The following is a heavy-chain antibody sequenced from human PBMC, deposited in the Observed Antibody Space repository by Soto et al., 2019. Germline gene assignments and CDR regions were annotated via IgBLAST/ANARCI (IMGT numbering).Heavy chain of an antibody. V-gene: IGHV3-53*01. CDR1: GFTVSGMF. CDR3: ARDADSSGLHY. D-gene: IGHD6-19*01. Sequence: GGSLRLSCAASGFTVSGMFMNWVRQAPGKGLEWVSVIYPAGPTYYADSVKGRFTISRDNSKNTLFLQLNNLRAGDTAVYYCARDADSSGLHYWGQGILVTVS. J-gene: IGHJ4*02. CDR2: IYPAGPT.